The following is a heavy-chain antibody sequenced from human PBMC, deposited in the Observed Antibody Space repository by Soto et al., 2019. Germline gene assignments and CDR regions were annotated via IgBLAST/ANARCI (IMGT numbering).Heavy chain of an antibody. CDR1: SGSISSNNW. D-gene: IGHD2-2*02. CDR2: IYHSGST. CDR3: ARSNTGLYYFDY. Sequence: QVQLQESGPGLVKPSGTLSLTCAVSSGSISSNNWWNWVRQPPGKGLEWIGEIYHSGSTNYNPSRKSRVTMSLDNSKNQFSLELSSVTAADTAVYYCARSNTGLYYFDYWGQGTLVTVSS. V-gene: IGHV4-4*02. J-gene: IGHJ4*02.